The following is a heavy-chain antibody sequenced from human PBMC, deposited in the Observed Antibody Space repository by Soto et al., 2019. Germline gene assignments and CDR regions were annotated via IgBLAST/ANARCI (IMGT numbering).Heavy chain of an antibody. CDR1: GFTFSSYS. J-gene: IGHJ3*02. CDR2: ISSSSSYI. CDR3: ARDSGWIHGDPNDAFDI. V-gene: IGHV3-21*01. Sequence: GGSLRLSCAASGFTFSSYSMNWVRQAPGKGLEWVSSISSSSSYIYYADSVKGRFTISRDNAKNSLYLQMNSLRAEDTAVYYSARDSGWIHGDPNDAFDIWGQGTMVTVSS. D-gene: IGHD2-21*02.